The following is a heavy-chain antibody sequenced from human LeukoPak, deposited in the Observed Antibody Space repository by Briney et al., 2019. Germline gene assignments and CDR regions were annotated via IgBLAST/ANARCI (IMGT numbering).Heavy chain of an antibody. CDR2: INHSGST. V-gene: IGHV4-34*01. CDR3: ARVRGYYYYMDV. CDR1: GGSFSGYY. Sequence: SETLSLTCAVYGGSFSGYYWSWIRQPPGKGLEWIGEINHSGSTNYNPSLKSRVTISVDTSKNQFPLKLSSVTAADTAVYYCARVRGYYYYMDVWGKGTTVTVSS. J-gene: IGHJ6*03.